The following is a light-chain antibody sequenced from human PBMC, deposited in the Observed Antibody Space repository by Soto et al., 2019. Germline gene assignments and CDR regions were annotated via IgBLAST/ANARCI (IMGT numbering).Light chain of an antibody. J-gene: IGLJ2*01. V-gene: IGLV3-21*04. CDR3: QVWDPEV. Sequence: SYELTQPPSVSVAPGKTARITCGGNNIGSKSVHWYQQKPGQAPVLVIYYDSDRPSGIPERFSGSNSGNTATLTISRVEAGDEADYYCQVWDPEVFGGGTKVTV. CDR2: YDS. CDR1: NIGSKS.